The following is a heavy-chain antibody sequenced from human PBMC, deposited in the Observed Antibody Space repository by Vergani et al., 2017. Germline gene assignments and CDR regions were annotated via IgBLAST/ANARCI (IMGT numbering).Heavy chain of an antibody. V-gene: IGHV1-69*04. CDR3: VREDGRYSGYETVHLDY. D-gene: IGHD5-12*01. Sequence: QVQLVQSGAEVKKPGSSVKVSCKASGGTFSSYAISWVRQAPGQGLEWMGRIIPILGIANYAQKFQGRVTITADKSTSTAYMELSSLRSEDTAVYYCVREDGRYSGYETVHLDYWGQGTLVTVSS. J-gene: IGHJ4*02. CDR2: IIPILGIA. CDR1: GGTFSSYA.